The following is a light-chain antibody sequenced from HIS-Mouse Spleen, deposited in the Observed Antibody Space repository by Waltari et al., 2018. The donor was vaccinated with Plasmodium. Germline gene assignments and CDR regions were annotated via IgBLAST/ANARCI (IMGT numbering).Light chain of an antibody. CDR1: ALPKKY. J-gene: IGLJ3*02. CDR2: EDS. CDR3: YSTDSSGNHRV. V-gene: IGLV3-10*01. Sequence: SYELTQPPSVSVSPGQPARITCPGNALPKKYAYWYQQKPGQAPVLVIYEDSKRPPGIPERFSGSSSGTMATLTISGAQVEDEADYYCYSTDSSGNHRVFGGGTKLTVL.